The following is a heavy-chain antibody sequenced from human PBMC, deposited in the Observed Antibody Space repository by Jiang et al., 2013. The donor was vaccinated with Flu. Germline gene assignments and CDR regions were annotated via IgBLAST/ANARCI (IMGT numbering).Heavy chain of an antibody. D-gene: IGHD1-7*01. CDR1: GDSVSSNSAA. J-gene: IGHJ4*02. CDR2: TYYRSKWYN. V-gene: IGHV6-1*01. CDR3: EGRLTTLTGTTVDY. Sequence: QTLSLTCAISGDSVSSNSAAWNWIRQSPSRGLEWLGRTYYRSKWYNDYAVSVKSRITINPDTSKNQFSLQLNSVTPEDTAVYYCEGRLTTLTGTTVDYWGQGTLVTVSS.